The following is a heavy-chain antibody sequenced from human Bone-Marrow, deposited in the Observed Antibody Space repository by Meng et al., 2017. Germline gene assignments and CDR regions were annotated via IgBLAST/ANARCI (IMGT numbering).Heavy chain of an antibody. D-gene: IGHD3-10*01. CDR2: ISPADGYT. J-gene: IGHJ3*01. Sequence: ASVKVSCKASGYTFTSYAMHWVRQAPGQSLEWVGYISPADGYTQYSQNFRGRVTITRDTSANILYMELSNLRSEDTAVYYCAGEFRGTCGFDVWGQGTLVTVSS. CDR3: AGEFRGTCGFDV. V-gene: IGHV1-3*01. CDR1: GYTFTSYA.